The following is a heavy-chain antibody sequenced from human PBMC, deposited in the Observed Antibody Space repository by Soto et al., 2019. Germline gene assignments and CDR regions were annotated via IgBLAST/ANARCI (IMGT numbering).Heavy chain of an antibody. J-gene: IGHJ6*02. D-gene: IGHD2-15*01. Sequence: EVQLVESGGGLVQPGRSLRLSCAASGFTFDDYAMHWVRQAPGKGLEWVSGISWNSGSIGYADSVKGRFTISRDNAKNSLYXXMXSXTAEDTALYYCAKDSWYCSGGSCHWGQNYYYYGMDVWGQGTTVTVSS. V-gene: IGHV3-9*01. CDR3: AKDSWYCSGGSCHWGQNYYYYGMDV. CDR1: GFTFDDYA. CDR2: ISWNSGSI.